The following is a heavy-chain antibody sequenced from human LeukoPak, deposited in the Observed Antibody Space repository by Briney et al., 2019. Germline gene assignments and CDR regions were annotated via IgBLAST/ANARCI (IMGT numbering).Heavy chain of an antibody. J-gene: IGHJ4*02. CDR2: ISPNSGDT. V-gene: IGHV1-2*06. Sequence: ASVKVSCKASGYTFTGYYVHWVRQTPGQGLEWMGRISPNSGDTNYAQKFQGRVTMTRDTSSSTAYMELSRLRSDDTAVYYCARSGVDTYGLQASGDFDYWGQGILVTVS. CDR1: GYTFTGYY. CDR3: ARSGVDTYGLQASGDFDY. D-gene: IGHD5-18*01.